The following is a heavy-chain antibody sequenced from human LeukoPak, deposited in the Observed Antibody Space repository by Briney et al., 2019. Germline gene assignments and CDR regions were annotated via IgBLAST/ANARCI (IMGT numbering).Heavy chain of an antibody. V-gene: IGHV3-23*01. CDR3: AKGLLWFGELGPYNWFDP. CDR2: ISGSGGST. CDR1: GFTVSSNY. D-gene: IGHD3-10*01. J-gene: IGHJ5*02. Sequence: PGGSLRLSCAASGFTVSSNYMSWVRQAPGKGLEWVSAISGSGGSTYYADSVKGRFTISRDNSKNTLYLQMNSLRAEDTAVYYCAKGLLWFGELGPYNWFDPWGQGTLVTVSS.